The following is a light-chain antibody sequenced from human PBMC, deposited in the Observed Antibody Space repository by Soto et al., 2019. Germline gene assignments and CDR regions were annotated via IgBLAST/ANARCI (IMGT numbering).Light chain of an antibody. CDR1: QSVSSSY. J-gene: IGKJ1*01. V-gene: IGKV3-20*01. Sequence: EIVLTQSPGTLSLSPGERATLSCRASQSVSSSYLAWYQQKPGQAPRLLIYGASSRATGIPDRFSGSGSGKEFTLTLSRLEPEDFAVYYCQQFTTFGQGTKVEIK. CDR2: GAS. CDR3: QQFTT.